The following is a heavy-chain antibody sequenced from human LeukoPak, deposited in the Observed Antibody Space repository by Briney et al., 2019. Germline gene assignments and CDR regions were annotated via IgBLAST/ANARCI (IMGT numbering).Heavy chain of an antibody. CDR3: ARGWDYDFWSGSQPFDY. D-gene: IGHD3-3*01. J-gene: IGHJ4*02. V-gene: IGHV4-4*07. Sequence: SETLSLTCTVSGGSISSYYWSWIRQPAGKGLEWIGRIYTSGSTNYNPSLKSRVTMSVDTSKNQFSLKLSSVTAADTAVYYCARGWDYDFWSGSQPFDYWGQGALVTVSS. CDR1: GGSISSYY. CDR2: IYTSGST.